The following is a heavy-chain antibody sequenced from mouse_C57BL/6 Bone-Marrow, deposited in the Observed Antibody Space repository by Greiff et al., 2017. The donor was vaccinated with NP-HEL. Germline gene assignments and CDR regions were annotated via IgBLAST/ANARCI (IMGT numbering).Heavy chain of an antibody. J-gene: IGHJ2*01. CDR2: IYPGDGDT. CDR3: ARGRSYYASGYYFDY. V-gene: IGHV1-82*01. CDR1: GYAFSSSW. D-gene: IGHD1-1*01. Sequence: VQLQQSGPELVKPGASVKISCKASGYAFSSSWMNWVKQRPGKGLEWIGRIYPGDGDTNYNGKFKGKATLTADKSSSTAYMQLSSLTSEDSAVYFCARGRSYYASGYYFDYWGQGTTLTVSS.